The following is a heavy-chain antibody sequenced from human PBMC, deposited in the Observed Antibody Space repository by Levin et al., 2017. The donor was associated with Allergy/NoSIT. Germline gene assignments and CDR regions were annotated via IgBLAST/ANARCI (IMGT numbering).Heavy chain of an antibody. CDR2: IYPGDSET. CDR3: ARVTAGTAPHFDY. Sequence: GESLKISCQASGYDFPGYWIAWVRQMPGKGLEWMGGIYPGDSETTYSPSFQGQVTFSADKSVRTAYLQWRSLKASGTAIYYCARVTAGTAPHFDYWGQGTLVTVSS. V-gene: IGHV5-51*01. CDR1: GYDFPGYW. J-gene: IGHJ4*02. D-gene: IGHD2-21*02.